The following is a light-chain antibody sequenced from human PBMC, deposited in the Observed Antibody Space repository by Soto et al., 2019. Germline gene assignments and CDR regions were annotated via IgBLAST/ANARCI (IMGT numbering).Light chain of an antibody. V-gene: IGKV2-28*01. J-gene: IGKJ1*01. Sequence: DIVMTQSPLSLPVTPGEPASISCRSSQSLQHSNGYNYLDWYVQKPGQSPQILIYLASNRASGGPGGVRGRGAGTDFTLKISRGEGGDGGTYYCMQALQTPAFGQGTKVEIK. CDR3: MQALQTPA. CDR2: LAS. CDR1: QSLQHSNGYNY.